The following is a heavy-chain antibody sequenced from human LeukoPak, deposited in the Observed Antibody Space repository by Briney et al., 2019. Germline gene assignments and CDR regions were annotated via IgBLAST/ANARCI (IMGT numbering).Heavy chain of an antibody. V-gene: IGHV3-7*03. CDR1: GFTFSSYW. D-gene: IGHD6-19*01. CDR2: IKQDGSEK. Sequence: GGSLRLSCAASGFTFSSYWMSWVRQAPGKGLEWVANIKQDGSEKYYVDSVKGRFTISRDNAKNSLYLQMNSLRAEDTAVYYCAKALGSGWYSFDYWGRGTLVTVSS. CDR3: AKALGSGWYSFDY. J-gene: IGHJ4*02.